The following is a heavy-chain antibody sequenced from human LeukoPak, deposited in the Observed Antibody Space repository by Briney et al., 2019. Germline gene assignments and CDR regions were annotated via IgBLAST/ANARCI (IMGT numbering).Heavy chain of an antibody. Sequence: GGSLRLSCGVSGITLSNYDMSWVRQAPGKGLEWVAGLSGSAGGTNYADSVKGRFTISRDNSKNTLFLQMDRLRAEDTAVYFCAKRGVVVRVFLVGFHKEAYYFDSWGQGAQVTVSS. J-gene: IGHJ4*02. CDR2: LSGSAGGT. V-gene: IGHV3-23*01. CDR3: AKRGVVVRVFLVGFHKEAYYFDS. D-gene: IGHD3-16*02. CDR1: GITLSNYD.